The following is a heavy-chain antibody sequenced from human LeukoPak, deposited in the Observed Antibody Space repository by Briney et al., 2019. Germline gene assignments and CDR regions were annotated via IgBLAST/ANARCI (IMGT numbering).Heavy chain of an antibody. CDR1: GYTFTDYY. V-gene: IGHV1-2*02. CDR2: INPNSGDT. CDR3: ARADSDAFDI. Sequence: ASLKVSCKASGYTFTDYYMHWVRQAPGQGLEWMGWINPNSGDTNYAQKFQGRVTMTRDTSISIAYMELSRLRSDDTAVYYCARADSDAFDIWGQGTMVTVSP. J-gene: IGHJ3*02.